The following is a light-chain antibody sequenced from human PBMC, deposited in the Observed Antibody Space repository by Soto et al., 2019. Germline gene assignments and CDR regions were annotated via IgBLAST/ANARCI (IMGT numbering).Light chain of an antibody. CDR1: QSVSSN. V-gene: IGKV3-15*01. CDR2: GAS. CDR3: QQYNNWPFT. Sequence: EIVMTQSPATLSVSPGERATLSCRASQSVSSNLAWYQQKPGQAPMLLIYGASTRATGIPARFSGSGSGTEFNLTISSRQSEDFAVYYWQQYNNWPFTFGPGTKVDIK. J-gene: IGKJ3*01.